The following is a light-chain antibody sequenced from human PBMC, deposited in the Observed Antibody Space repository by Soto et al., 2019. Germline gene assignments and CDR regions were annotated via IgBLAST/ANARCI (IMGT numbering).Light chain of an antibody. V-gene: IGKV1-5*03. CDR3: QQYNSYPWT. CDR2: KAS. Sequence: DIQMPPTRSTLSASVVDRVTLTRRASQTIDSWLAWYQQKPGKAPKLLIYKASTLEVGVPSTFSGSGPGTEFTLTISTLQPSDFATYYCQQYNSYPWTFGQGTKVDIK. J-gene: IGKJ1*01. CDR1: QTIDSW.